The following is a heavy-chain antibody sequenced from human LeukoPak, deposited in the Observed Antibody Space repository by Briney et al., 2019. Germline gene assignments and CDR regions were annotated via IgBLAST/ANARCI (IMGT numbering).Heavy chain of an antibody. CDR1: GFTFSSYW. V-gene: IGHV3-74*01. Sequence: GGSLRLSCAASGFTFSSYWMHWVRQAPGKGLVWVSRINTDGSSTSYADSVKGRFTISRDNAKNTLYLQMNSLRAEDTAVYYCARETVGATYYFDYWGQGTLVTVSS. CDR2: INTDGSST. CDR3: ARETVGATYYFDY. J-gene: IGHJ4*02. D-gene: IGHD1-26*01.